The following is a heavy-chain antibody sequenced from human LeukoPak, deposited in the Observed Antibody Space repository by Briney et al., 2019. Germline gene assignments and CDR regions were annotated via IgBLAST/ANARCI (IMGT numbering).Heavy chain of an antibody. CDR2: INPTGGST. CDR1: GYTFTSYY. J-gene: IGHJ5*02. V-gene: IGHV1-46*01. Sequence: GASVKVSCKAAGYTFTSYYMHWVRQGPGQGLEWMGLINPTGGSTGYAQKFQGRVTMTRDMSTSTDYMELSSLRSEDTAIYYCARDNSVGDNAWWFDPWGQGTLVTVSS. CDR3: ARDNSVGDNAWWFDP. D-gene: IGHD1-26*01.